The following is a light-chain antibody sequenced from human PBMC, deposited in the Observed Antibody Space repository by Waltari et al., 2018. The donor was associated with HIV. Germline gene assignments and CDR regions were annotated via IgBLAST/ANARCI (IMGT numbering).Light chain of an antibody. J-gene: IGLJ2*01. CDR3: AAWDDSLSGRGV. CDR2: RNY. V-gene: IGLV1-47*01. Sequence: QSVLIQPPSASGRPGQRATMPWSGPGTDVGRKSASSYQHPYGTAPNLLLYRNYQRPSGVPDRFSGSKSGTSASLAISGLRSEDEADYYCAAWDDSLSGRGVFGGGTKLTVL. CDR1: GTDVGRKS.